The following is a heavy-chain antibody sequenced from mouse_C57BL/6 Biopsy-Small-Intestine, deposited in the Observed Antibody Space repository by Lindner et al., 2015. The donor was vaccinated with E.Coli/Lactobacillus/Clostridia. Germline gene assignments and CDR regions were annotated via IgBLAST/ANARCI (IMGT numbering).Heavy chain of an antibody. D-gene: IGHD1-1*01. CDR1: GYAFSSYW. CDR3: ARSGYGSRYGYFDV. J-gene: IGHJ1*03. Sequence: VQLQESGAELVKPGASVKISCKASGYAFSSYWMNWVKQRPGKGLEWIGQIYPGDGDNNYNGKFKGKATLTADKSSSTAYMQLSSLTSEDSAVYFCARSGYGSRYGYFDVWGTGTTVTVSS. V-gene: IGHV1-80*01. CDR2: IYPGDGDN.